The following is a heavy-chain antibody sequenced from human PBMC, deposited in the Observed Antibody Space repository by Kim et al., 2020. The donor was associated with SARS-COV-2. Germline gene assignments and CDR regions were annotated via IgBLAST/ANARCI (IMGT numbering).Heavy chain of an antibody. D-gene: IGHD1-1*01. V-gene: IGHV4-30-2*05. CDR3: ARDHDGRFDY. J-gene: IGHJ4*02. CDR2: GNT. Sequence: GNTYNNPSRNSRVTISVDTSTNQFSLKLSSVTAADTAVYYCARDHDGRFDYWGQGTLVTVSS.